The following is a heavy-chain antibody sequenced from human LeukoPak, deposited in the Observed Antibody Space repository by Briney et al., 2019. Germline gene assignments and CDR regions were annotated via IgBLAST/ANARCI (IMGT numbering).Heavy chain of an antibody. V-gene: IGHV1-2*02. CDR2: INPDNGGT. D-gene: IGHD4-17*01. CDR3: AKDMESSVTTCMDY. CDR1: GYTFTGYY. Sequence: ASMKVSCKASGYTFTGYYMHWVRQAPGQGLEWMGWINPDNGGTNYAQKFQGRVTMTRDTSITTAYMELSSLRSEDTALYYCAKDMESSVTTCMDYWGQGTLVTVSS. J-gene: IGHJ4*02.